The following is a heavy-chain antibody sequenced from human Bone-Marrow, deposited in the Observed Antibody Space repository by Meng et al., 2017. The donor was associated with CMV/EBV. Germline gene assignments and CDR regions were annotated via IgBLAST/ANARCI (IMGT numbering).Heavy chain of an antibody. Sequence: EVQLVESGVVVVQPGGSLRLSCAASGFTFRDYTMHWVRQAPGKGLEWVSLISWDGGSTYYADSVKGRFTISRDNSKNSLYLQMNSLRTEDTALYYCAKGYGDYVWYSLDYWGQGTLVTVSS. J-gene: IGHJ4*02. D-gene: IGHD4-17*01. CDR2: ISWDGGST. CDR1: GFTFRDYT. CDR3: AKGYGDYVWYSLDY. V-gene: IGHV3-43*01.